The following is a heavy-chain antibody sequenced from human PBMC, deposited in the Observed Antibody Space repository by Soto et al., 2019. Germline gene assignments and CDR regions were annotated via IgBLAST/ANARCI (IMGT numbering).Heavy chain of an antibody. J-gene: IGHJ4*02. V-gene: IGHV4-30-4*01. CDR2: IYYSGST. D-gene: IGHD5-12*01. CDR3: ARGYSGYDFFDY. CDR1: GGSISSGDYY. Sequence: SETLSLTCTVSGGSISSGDYYWSWIRQPPGKGLEWIGYIYYSGSTYYNPSLKSRVTISVYTSKNQFSLKLSSVTAADTAVYYCARGYSGYDFFDYWGQGTLVTVSS.